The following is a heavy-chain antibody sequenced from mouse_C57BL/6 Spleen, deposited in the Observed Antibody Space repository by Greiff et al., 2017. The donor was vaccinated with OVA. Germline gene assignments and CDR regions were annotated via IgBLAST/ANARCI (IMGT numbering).Heavy chain of an antibody. CDR1: GFTFTDYY. V-gene: IGHV7-3*01. D-gene: IGHD2-3*01. CDR3: ARGWVLLDY. CDR2: IRNKANGYTT. Sequence: EVMLVESGGGLVQPGGSLSLSCAASGFTFTDYYMSWVRQPPGKALEWLGFIRNKANGYTTEYSASVKGRFTISRDNSQSILYLQMNALRAEDSATYYCARGWVLLDYWGQGTTLTVSS. J-gene: IGHJ2*01.